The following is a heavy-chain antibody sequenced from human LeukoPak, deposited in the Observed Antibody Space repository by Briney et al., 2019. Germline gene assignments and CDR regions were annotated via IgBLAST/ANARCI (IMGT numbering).Heavy chain of an antibody. V-gene: IGHV4-39*01. CDR3: ARHSRNTFGVVVVPYYFDY. D-gene: IGHD3-16*02. CDR2: IYYSGST. J-gene: IGHJ4*02. Sequence: SETLSLTCTVYGGSISSTGYYWGWVRQPPGKGLEWIGSIYYSGSTHYSPSLKSRVTISVDTSKNQFSLRLSSVTAADTAVYYCARHSRNTFGVVVVPYYFDYWGQGTLVTVSS. CDR1: GGSISSTGYY.